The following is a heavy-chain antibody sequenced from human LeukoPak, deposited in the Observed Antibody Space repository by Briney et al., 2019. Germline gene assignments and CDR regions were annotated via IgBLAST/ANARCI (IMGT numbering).Heavy chain of an antibody. V-gene: IGHV3-21*01. D-gene: IGHD4-17*01. Sequence: GGSLRLSCVASRFTFSNYRMNWVRQAPGKGLEWVSSISSSSTYIDYADSVKGRFTISRDNSKNSLYLQMNSLRAEDTAVYYCARDRGTVSNYFDYWGQGTLVTVSS. CDR3: ARDRGTVSNYFDY. J-gene: IGHJ4*02. CDR2: ISSSSTYI. CDR1: RFTFSNYR.